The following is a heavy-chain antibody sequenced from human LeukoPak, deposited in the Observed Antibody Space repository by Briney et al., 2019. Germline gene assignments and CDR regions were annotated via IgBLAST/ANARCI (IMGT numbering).Heavy chain of an antibody. J-gene: IGHJ2*01. CDR2: INHSGST. V-gene: IGHV4-34*01. CDR3: ARARVRSYKYDSYGSYSSDWNFDL. Sequence: PSETLSLTCAVYGRSFSGYYWSCIRQPPGKGLEWIGEINHSGSTSYNPSLKSRVTISVDTSKNQFSLKLSSVTAADTAVYYCARARVRSYKYDSYGSYSSDWNFDLWGRRTLVTVSS. D-gene: IGHD3-22*01. CDR1: GRSFSGYY.